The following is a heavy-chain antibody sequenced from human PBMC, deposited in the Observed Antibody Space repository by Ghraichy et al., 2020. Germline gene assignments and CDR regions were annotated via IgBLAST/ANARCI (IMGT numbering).Heavy chain of an antibody. J-gene: IGHJ6*02. CDR1: GGSFSGYY. D-gene: IGHD3-10*01. V-gene: IGHV4-34*01. CDR3: ARGSITMVRGVNGMDV. Sequence: SETLSLTCAVYGGSFSGYYWSWIRQPPGKGLEWIGEINHSGSTNYNPSLKSRVTISVDTSKNQFSLKLSSVTAADTAVYYCARGSITMVRGVNGMDVWGQGTTVTVSS. CDR2: INHSGST.